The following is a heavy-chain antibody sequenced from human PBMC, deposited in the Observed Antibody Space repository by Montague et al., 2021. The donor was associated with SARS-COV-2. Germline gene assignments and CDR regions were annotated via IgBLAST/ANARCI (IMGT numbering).Heavy chain of an antibody. V-gene: IGHV6-1*01. CDR1: GDSVSSNRAA. CDR2: TYFRSQWYS. Sequence: CAISGDSVSSNRAAWNWIRQSPSRGLEWLGRTYFRSQWYSDYAVSVKSRITINPDTSKNQFSLQLNSVTPEDPAVYYCARDAANTRIAVAGYYYYYAMDAWGQGTTVTVSS. D-gene: IGHD6-19*01. CDR3: ARDAANTRIAVAGYYYYYAMDA. J-gene: IGHJ6*02.